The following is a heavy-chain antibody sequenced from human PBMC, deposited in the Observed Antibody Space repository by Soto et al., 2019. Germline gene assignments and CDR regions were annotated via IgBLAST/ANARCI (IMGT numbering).Heavy chain of an antibody. CDR3: AGAMVLTVTHFCYFDY. CDR1: GFTFNNYG. CDR2: ISGSGGST. J-gene: IGHJ4*02. V-gene: IGHV3-23*01. D-gene: IGHD3-10*01. Sequence: EEQLLESGGGLVQPGGSLRLSCATSGFTFNNYGMSWVRQAPGKGLEWVSGISGSGGSTYYADSVKGRFTISRDNSKNTPYLQTNRLRAEDTAVYYWAGAMVLTVTHFCYFDYWGQGTLVTVSS.